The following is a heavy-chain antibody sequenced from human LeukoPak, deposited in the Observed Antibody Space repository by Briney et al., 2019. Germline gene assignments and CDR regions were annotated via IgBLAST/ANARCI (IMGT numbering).Heavy chain of an antibody. Sequence: ASVKVSCKASGYTFTSYGISWVRQAPGQGLEWMGWISAYNGNTNYAQKLQGRVTMTTDTSTSTAYMELRSLRSDDTAVYYCARENVVPLWFGELFHWGQGTLVTVSS. J-gene: IGHJ4*02. CDR2: ISAYNGNT. CDR3: ARENVVPLWFGELFH. CDR1: GYTFTSYG. V-gene: IGHV1-18*01. D-gene: IGHD3-10*01.